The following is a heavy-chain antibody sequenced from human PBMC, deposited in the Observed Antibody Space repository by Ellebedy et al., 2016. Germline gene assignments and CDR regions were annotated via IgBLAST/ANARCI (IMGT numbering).Heavy chain of an antibody. CDR2: IIPILGIA. Sequence: ASVTVSCKASVGTFSTYGISWVRQPPGQGLEWMGGIIPILGIANYAQRFQGRVTITADKSTSTAYMELNSLRSDDTALYYCATEKEAFDIWGQGTLVTVSS. J-gene: IGHJ3*02. CDR1: VGTFSTYG. CDR3: ATEKEAFDI. V-gene: IGHV1-69*10.